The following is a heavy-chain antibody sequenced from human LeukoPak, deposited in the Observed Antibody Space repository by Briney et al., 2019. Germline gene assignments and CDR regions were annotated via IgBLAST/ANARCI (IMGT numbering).Heavy chain of an antibody. CDR1: GGSISSGGYY. V-gene: IGHV4-30-2*01. CDR2: IYHSGST. J-gene: IGHJ5*02. CDR3: ARVRFLEWLPRYWFDP. Sequence: SETLSLTCTVSGGSISSGGYYWSWIRQPPGKGLEWIGYIYHSGSTYYNPSLKSRVTISVDRSKNQFSLKLSSVTAADTAVYYCARVRFLEWLPRYWFDPWGQGTLVTVSS. D-gene: IGHD3-3*01.